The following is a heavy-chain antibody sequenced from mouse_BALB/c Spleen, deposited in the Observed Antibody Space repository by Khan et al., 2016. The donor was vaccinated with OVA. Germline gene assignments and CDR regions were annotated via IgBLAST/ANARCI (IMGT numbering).Heavy chain of an antibody. Sequence: QIQLVQSGPELKKPGETVKISCKASGYTFTNYGMNWVKQAPGRGLKWMGWINTYTGGPQYDDNFKGRFAFSLETSSSTAYLQISNLKNEDTATYFCARPPYFSYVMGYWGQGTSVTVSS. CDR1: GYTFTNYG. J-gene: IGHJ4*01. CDR2: INTYTGGP. V-gene: IGHV9-3-1*01. CDR3: ARPPYFSYVMGY. D-gene: IGHD2-10*01.